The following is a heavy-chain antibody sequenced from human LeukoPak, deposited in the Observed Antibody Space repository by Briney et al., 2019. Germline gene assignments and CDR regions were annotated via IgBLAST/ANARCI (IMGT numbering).Heavy chain of an antibody. V-gene: IGHV4-39*07. CDR2: INHSGST. D-gene: IGHD3-3*01. CDR1: GGSVSSGSYY. CDR3: ARWDFWSGYLDY. J-gene: IGHJ4*02. Sequence: PSETLSLTCTVSGGSVSSGSYYWGWIRQPPGKGLEWIGEINHSGSTNYNPSLKSRVTISVDTSKNQFSLKLSSVTAADTAVYYCARWDFWSGYLDYWGQGTLVTVSS.